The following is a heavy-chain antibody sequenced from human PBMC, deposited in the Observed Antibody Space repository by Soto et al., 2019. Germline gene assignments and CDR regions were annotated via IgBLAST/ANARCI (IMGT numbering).Heavy chain of an antibody. CDR3: ARGYYYDSSGYYPNWFDP. D-gene: IGHD3-22*01. CDR2: IYYSGST. J-gene: IGHJ5*02. CDR1: GGSISSGGYY. Sequence: SETLSLTCTVFGGSISSGGYYWSWIRQHPGKGLEWIGYIYYSGSTYYNPSLKSRVTISVDTSKNQFSLKLSSVTAADTAVYYCARGYYYDSSGYYPNWFDPWGQGTLVTVSS. V-gene: IGHV4-31*03.